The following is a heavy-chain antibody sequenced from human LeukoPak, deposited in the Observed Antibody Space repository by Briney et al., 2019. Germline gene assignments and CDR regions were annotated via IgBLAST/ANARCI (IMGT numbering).Heavy chain of an antibody. Sequence: SETQSLTCAVYGGSFSGYYWSWIRQPPGKGLEWIGEINHSGSTNYNPSLKSRVTISVDTSKNQFSLKLSSVTAADTAVYYCARGNMENTVTTLYYFDYWGQGTLVTVSS. CDR1: GGSFSGYY. D-gene: IGHD4-17*01. CDR3: ARGNMENTVTTLYYFDY. J-gene: IGHJ4*02. CDR2: INHSGST. V-gene: IGHV4-34*01.